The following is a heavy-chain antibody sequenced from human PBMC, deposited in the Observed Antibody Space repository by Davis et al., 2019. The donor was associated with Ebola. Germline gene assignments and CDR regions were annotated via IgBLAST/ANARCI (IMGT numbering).Heavy chain of an antibody. CDR2: ISSSGSTI. CDR1: GFTFSSYE. CDR3: AKDGLIVVVPAATYYFDY. D-gene: IGHD2-2*01. Sequence: GESLKISCAASGFTFSSYEMNWVRQAPGKGLEWVSYISSSGSTIYYADSVKGRFTISRGNAKNSLYLQMNSLRAEDTAVYYCAKDGLIVVVPAATYYFDYWGQGTLVTVSS. V-gene: IGHV3-48*03. J-gene: IGHJ4*02.